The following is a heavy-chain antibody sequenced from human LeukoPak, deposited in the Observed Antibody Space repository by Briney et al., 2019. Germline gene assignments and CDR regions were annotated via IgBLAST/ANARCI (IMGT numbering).Heavy chain of an antibody. D-gene: IGHD3-3*01. V-gene: IGHV4-59*01. CDR1: GGSISSYY. J-gene: IGHJ6*02. Sequence: KPSETLSLTRTVSGGSISSYYWSWIRQPPGKGLEWIGYIYYSGSTNYNPSLKSRVTISVDTSKNQFSLKLSSVTAADTAVYYCARHGVAPYYYYGMDVWGQGTTVTVSS. CDR2: IYYSGST. CDR3: ARHGVAPYYYYGMDV.